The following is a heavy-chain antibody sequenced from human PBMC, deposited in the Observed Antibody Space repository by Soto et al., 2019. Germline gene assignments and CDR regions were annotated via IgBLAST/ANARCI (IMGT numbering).Heavy chain of an antibody. D-gene: IGHD6-19*01. CDR3: AHRHVHVQGRVRWQVDWFDP. CDR2: IYWDDDK. V-gene: IGHV2-5*02. J-gene: IGHJ5*02. Sequence: QITLKESGPTLVKPTQTLSLTCTFSGFSLSTSGAGVGWVRPPPGKALEWLALIYWDDDKRYRPSLNSRLTITKVTTNDHGGLTMDNMQHVDTATYYCAHRHVHVQGRVRWQVDWFDPWGQGTLVTVSS. CDR1: GFSLSTSGAG.